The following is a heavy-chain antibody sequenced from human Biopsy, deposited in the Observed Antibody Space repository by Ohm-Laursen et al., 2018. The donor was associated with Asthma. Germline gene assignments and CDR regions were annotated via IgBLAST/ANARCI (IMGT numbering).Heavy chain of an antibody. V-gene: IGHV3-30*18. CDR3: AKERYYDFWSGYPI. Sequence: SLRLSCAASGFSFNSYGMHWVRQAPGKVLEWVAVMSFDGRQTYYADSVKGRFTISRDNSKNTLYLQMNSLRAEDTAVYYCAKERYYDFWSGYPIWGQGTMVTVSS. D-gene: IGHD3-3*01. CDR2: MSFDGRQT. J-gene: IGHJ3*02. CDR1: GFSFNSYG.